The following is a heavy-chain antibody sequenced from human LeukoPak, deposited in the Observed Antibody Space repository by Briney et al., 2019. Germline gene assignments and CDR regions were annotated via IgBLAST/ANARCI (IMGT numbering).Heavy chain of an antibody. CDR2: ISGSGGST. J-gene: IGHJ4*02. Sequence: GGSLRLSCAPSGFTFSSYAMSWVRQAPGKGLEWVSAISGSGGSTYYADSVKGRFTISRDNSKNTLYLQMNSLRAEDTAVYYCAKAHDFWSGYPNLNYWGQGTLVTVSS. V-gene: IGHV3-23*01. CDR3: AKAHDFWSGYPNLNY. D-gene: IGHD3-3*01. CDR1: GFTFSSYA.